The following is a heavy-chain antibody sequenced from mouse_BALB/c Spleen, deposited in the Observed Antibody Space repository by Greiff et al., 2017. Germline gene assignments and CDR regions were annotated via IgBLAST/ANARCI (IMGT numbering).Heavy chain of an antibody. J-gene: IGHJ1*01. CDR1: GFTFSSYT. CDR3: TRAYGNFYWYFDV. V-gene: IGHV5-6-4*01. D-gene: IGHD2-1*01. Sequence: EVKLVESGGGLVKPGGSLKLSCAASGFTFSSYTMSWVRQTPEKRLEWVATISSGGSYTYYPDSVKGRFTISRDNAKNTLYLQMSSLKSEDTAMYYCTRAYGNFYWYFDVWGAGTTVTVSS. CDR2: ISSGGSYT.